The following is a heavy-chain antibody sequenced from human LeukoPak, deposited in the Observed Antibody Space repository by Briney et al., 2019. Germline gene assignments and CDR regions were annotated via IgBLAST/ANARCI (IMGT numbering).Heavy chain of an antibody. J-gene: IGHJ6*02. CDR2: IYYSAST. D-gene: IGHD2-15*01. V-gene: IGHV4-39*07. CDR3: ARDGGYCSGGSCYYYYYGMDV. Sequence: PSETLSLTCTVSGGSISSSRYYWGWIRQPPGKGLEWIGSIYYSASTYYNPSLKSRVTISGDTSKNQFSLKLRCVTAADTAVYYCARDGGYCSGGSCYYYYYGMDVWGQGTTVTVSS. CDR1: GGSISSSRYY.